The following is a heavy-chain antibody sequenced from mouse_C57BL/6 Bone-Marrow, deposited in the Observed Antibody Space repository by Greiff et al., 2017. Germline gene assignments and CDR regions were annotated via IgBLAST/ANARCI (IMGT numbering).Heavy chain of an antibody. V-gene: IGHV2-9-1*01. CDR2: IWTGGGT. CDR3: ASQTAQAYFDY. J-gene: IGHJ2*01. CDR1: GFSLTSYA. Sequence: VQRVESGPGLVAPSQSLSITCTVSGFSLTSYAISWVRQPPGKGLEWLGVIWTGGGTNYNSSLKSRLSISKDNSKSQVFLKMSSLHTDDTARYYCASQTAQAYFDYWGQGTTLTVSS. D-gene: IGHD3-2*02.